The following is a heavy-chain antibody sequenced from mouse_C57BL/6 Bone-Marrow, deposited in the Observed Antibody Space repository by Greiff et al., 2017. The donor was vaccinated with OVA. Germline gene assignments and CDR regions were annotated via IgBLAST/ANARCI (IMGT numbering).Heavy chain of an antibody. D-gene: IGHD1-1*01. CDR2: IYPGNSDT. J-gene: IGHJ1*03. V-gene: IGHV1-5*01. CDR3: TRRWYYGSSYGWYFDV. Sequence: EVQLQQSGTVLARPGASVKMSCKTSGYTFTSYWMHWVKQRPGQGLEWIGAIYPGNSDTSYNQKFQGKAKLTAVTSASTAYMELSSLTNEDSAVYYCTRRWYYGSSYGWYFDVWGTGTTVTVSS. CDR1: GYTFTSYW.